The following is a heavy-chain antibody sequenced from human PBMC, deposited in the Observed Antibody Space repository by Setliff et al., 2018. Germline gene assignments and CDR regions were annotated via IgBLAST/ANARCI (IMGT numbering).Heavy chain of an antibody. J-gene: IGHJ4*02. V-gene: IGHV3-15*01. D-gene: IGHD3-10*01. CDR2: IKSKADGGTA. CDR3: TGRTYGHQLGDY. Sequence: PGGSLRLSCAASGFTFSDAWMNRVRQAPGKGLEWVGRIKSKADGGTADFAAPVKGRFTISRDDSKDTVYLQMNDLKTEDTGVYYCTGRTYGHQLGDYWGQGTLVTVSS. CDR1: GFTFSDAW.